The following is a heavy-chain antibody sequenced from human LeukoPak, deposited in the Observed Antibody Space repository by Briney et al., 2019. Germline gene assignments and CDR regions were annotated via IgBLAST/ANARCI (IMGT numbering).Heavy chain of an antibody. CDR1: GYSISGGYY. CDR3: ARRDSSSSGEFDY. V-gene: IGHV4-38-2*01. D-gene: IGHD6-6*01. Sequence: PSETLSLTCVVSGYSISGGYYWGWIRQSPGKGLEWIGSVFYTGNTYYNPSLKSRVTISVDTSKNQFSLKLSSVTAADTAVYYCARRDSSSSGEFDYWGQGTLVTVSS. J-gene: IGHJ4*02. CDR2: VFYTGNT.